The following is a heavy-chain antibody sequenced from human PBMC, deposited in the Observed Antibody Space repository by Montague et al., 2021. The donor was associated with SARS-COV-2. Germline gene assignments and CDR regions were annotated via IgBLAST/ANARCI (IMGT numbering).Heavy chain of an antibody. Sequence: SLRLSCAASGFTFSSYGMHWVRQAPGKGLEWVAVIWYDGSNKYYADSVKGRFTISRDNSKNTLYLQMNILRAEDTAVYYCAREDVYGGNSGGMDVWGQGTTVTVSS. V-gene: IGHV3-33*01. D-gene: IGHD4-23*01. J-gene: IGHJ6*02. CDR3: AREDVYGGNSGGMDV. CDR2: IWYDGSNK. CDR1: GFTFSSYG.